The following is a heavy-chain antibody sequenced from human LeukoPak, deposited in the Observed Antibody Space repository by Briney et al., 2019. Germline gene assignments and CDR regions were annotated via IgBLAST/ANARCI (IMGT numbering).Heavy chain of an antibody. V-gene: IGHV4-59*01. CDR1: GGSISSFY. Sequence: SETLSLTCTVSGGSISSFYWSWIRQPPGKRLEWIGHIYYSGSTNYNPSLKSRVTISVDTSKNQFSLKLSSVTAADTAVYYCASRSSIWSGYQDTLYYFDSWGQGTLVTVSS. CDR2: IYYSGST. D-gene: IGHD3-3*01. CDR3: ASRSSIWSGYQDTLYYFDS. J-gene: IGHJ4*02.